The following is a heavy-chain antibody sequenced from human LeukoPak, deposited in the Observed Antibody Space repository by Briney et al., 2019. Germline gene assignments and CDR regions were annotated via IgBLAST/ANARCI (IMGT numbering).Heavy chain of an antibody. D-gene: IGHD2-2*01. CDR2: IYTSGST. Sequence: SETLSLTCTVSGDSISPYYWSWIRQPAGKGLEWIGRIYTSGSTNYNPSLKSRVTMSVDTSKNQFSLKLSSVTAADTAVYYCARGGSSTTRGAFDIWGQGTMVTVSS. J-gene: IGHJ3*02. V-gene: IGHV4-4*07. CDR1: GDSISPYY. CDR3: ARGGSSTTRGAFDI.